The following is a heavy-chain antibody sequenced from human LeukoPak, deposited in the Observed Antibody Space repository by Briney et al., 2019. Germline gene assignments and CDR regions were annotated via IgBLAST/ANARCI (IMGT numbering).Heavy chain of an antibody. CDR1: GGSFSGYY. J-gene: IGHJ4*02. CDR3: ASAKYYYDSSGYYHFDY. Sequence: SETLSLTCAVYGGSFSGYYWSWIRQPPGKGLEWIGEINHSGSTNYNPSLKSRVTVSVDTSKNQFSLKLSSVTAADTAVYYCASAKYYYDSSGYYHFDYWGQGTLVTVSS. CDR2: INHSGST. V-gene: IGHV4-34*01. D-gene: IGHD3-22*01.